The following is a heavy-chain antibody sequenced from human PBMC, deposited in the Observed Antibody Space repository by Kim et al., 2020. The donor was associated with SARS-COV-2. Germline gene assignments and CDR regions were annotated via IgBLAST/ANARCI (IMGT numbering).Heavy chain of an antibody. CDR3: ARDQGSGADENYYYGMDV. CDR2: ISYDGSNK. J-gene: IGHJ6*02. D-gene: IGHD3-10*01. CDR1: GFTFSSYG. V-gene: IGHV3-33*05. Sequence: GGSLRLSCAASGFTFSSYGMHWVRQAPGKGLEWVAVISYDGSNKYYADSVKGRFTISRDNSRNTLYLQMNSLRAEDTAVYYCARDQGSGADENYYYGMDVWGQGTTVTVSS.